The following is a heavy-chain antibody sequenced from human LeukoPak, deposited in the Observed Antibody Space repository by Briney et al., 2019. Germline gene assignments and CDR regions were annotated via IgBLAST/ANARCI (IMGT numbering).Heavy chain of an antibody. V-gene: IGHV3-30*04. CDR2: ISYDGSNK. Sequence: GGSLRLSCAASGFTFSSYAMHWVRQAPGKGLEWVAVISYDGSNKYYADSVKGRFTISRDNSKNTLYLQMNSLRAEDTAVYYCARCGGYSYGYYYYYGMDVWGQGTTVTVS. D-gene: IGHD5-18*01. J-gene: IGHJ6*02. CDR3: ARCGGYSYGYYYYYGMDV. CDR1: GFTFSSYA.